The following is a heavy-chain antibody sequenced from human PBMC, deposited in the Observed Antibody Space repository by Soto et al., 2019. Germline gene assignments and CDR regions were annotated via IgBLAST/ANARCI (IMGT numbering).Heavy chain of an antibody. Sequence: ETLSLTCTVSGGSISSSSYYWGWIRQPPGKGLEWIGSIYYSGSTYYNPSLKSRVTISVDTSKNQFSLKLSSVTAADTAVYYCARSMTTVVTLDYWGQGTLVTVSS. J-gene: IGHJ4*02. CDR1: GGSISSSSYY. CDR2: IYYSGST. CDR3: ARSMTTVVTLDY. V-gene: IGHV4-39*01. D-gene: IGHD4-17*01.